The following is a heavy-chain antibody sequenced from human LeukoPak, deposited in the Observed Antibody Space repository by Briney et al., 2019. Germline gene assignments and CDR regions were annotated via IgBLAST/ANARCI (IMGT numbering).Heavy chain of an antibody. CDR2: ISHDGSDK. Sequence: GGSLGLSCEASGFTFSTYAMHWVRQAPGKGLEWVALISHDGSDKNYADSVKGRFTISRDNSNSTLYLQMDSLRGDDAAVHYCAKAVGSISWSFDYWGQGTLVTVSS. CDR3: AKAVGSISWSFDY. J-gene: IGHJ4*02. CDR1: GFTFSTYA. D-gene: IGHD6-13*01. V-gene: IGHV3-30*18.